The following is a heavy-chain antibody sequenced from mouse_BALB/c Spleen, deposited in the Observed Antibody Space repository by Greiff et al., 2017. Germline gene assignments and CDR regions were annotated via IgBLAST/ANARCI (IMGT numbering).Heavy chain of an antibody. J-gene: IGHJ4*01. V-gene: IGHV1-15*01. CDR2: IDPETGGT. CDR3: TRGYEDYAMDY. D-gene: IGHD2-14*01. CDR1: GYTFTDYE. Sequence: VQLQQSGAELVRPGASVTLSCKASGYTFTDYEMHWVKQTPVHGLEWIGAIDPETGGTAYNQKFKGKATLTADKSYSTAYMELRSLTSEDSAVYYCTRGYEDYAMDYWGQGTSVTVSS.